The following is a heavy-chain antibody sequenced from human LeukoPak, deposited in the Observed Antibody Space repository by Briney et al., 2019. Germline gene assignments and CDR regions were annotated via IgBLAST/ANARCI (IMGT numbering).Heavy chain of an antibody. V-gene: IGHV3-23*01. J-gene: IGHJ6*03. CDR2: ISGSGGST. CDR3: AKDGGEYYDILTGYYPRLYYMDV. D-gene: IGHD3-9*01. Sequence: AAGSLRLSCVASGFTFSTYGMSWVRQAPGKGLEWVSAISGSGGSTCYADSVKGRFTISRDNSKNTLYLQMNSLRAEDTAVYYCAKDGGEYYDILTGYYPRLYYMDVWGKGTTVTISS. CDR1: GFTFSTYG.